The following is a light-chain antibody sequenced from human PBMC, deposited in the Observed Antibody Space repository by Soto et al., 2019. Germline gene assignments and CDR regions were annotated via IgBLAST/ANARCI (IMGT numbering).Light chain of an antibody. CDR1: SSDVGGYYY. CDR2: EVS. Sequence: QSALTPPPSASGSPGQSVTISCTGTSSDVGGYYYVSWYQQHPGKAPKLMIYEVSKRPSGVPDRFSGSKSGNTASLTVSGLQAEDEADYYCSSHAGNNTHVFGSGTKLTVL. CDR3: SSHAGNNTHV. J-gene: IGLJ1*01. V-gene: IGLV2-8*01.